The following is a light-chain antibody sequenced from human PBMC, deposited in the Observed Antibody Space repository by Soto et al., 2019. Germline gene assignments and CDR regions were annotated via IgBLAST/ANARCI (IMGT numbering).Light chain of an antibody. V-gene: IGKV3-20*01. CDR3: HQYGNSPQT. Sequence: EIVLTQSPGTLSLSPGERATLSCRASQSVSSSYLAWHQQKPGQAPRPLIYGASSRATGIPDRFSGSGSGTDFTLTISRLEPEDFAVYHCHQYGNSPQTFGQGTKLEIK. J-gene: IGKJ2*01. CDR2: GAS. CDR1: QSVSSSY.